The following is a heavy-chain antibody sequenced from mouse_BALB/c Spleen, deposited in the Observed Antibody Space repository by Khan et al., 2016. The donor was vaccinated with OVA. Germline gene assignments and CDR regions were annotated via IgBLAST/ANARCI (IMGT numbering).Heavy chain of an antibody. CDR2: IAPYNGGT. J-gene: IGHJ2*01. Sequence: VQLQQSGPELVKPGTSVKVSCKTSGYSFTDYNMFWVKQSLGKSLEWIGYIAPYNGGTNYNQKFMGKATLTVDKSSSTAFMHLNSLTSEDSAVXYCALIYHYGSGFDYWGQGTTLTVSS. CDR1: GYSFTDYN. CDR3: ALIYHYGSGFDY. V-gene: IGHV1S135*01. D-gene: IGHD1-1*01.